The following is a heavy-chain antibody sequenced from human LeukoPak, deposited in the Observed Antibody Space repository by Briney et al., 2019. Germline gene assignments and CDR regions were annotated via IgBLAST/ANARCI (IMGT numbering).Heavy chain of an antibody. CDR1: GYTFTKSY. CDR2: INPGGDNT. D-gene: IGHD3-10*01. CDR3: ARDGVVRGVMRY. J-gene: IGHJ4*02. V-gene: IGHV1-46*01. Sequence: ASVKVSCKASGYTFTKSYIHWVRQAPGQRLEWMGLINPGGDNTKYAQNFQGRVTMTSDTSARTVYMELSSLRSEDTAVYYCARDGVVRGVMRYWGQGALVTVSS.